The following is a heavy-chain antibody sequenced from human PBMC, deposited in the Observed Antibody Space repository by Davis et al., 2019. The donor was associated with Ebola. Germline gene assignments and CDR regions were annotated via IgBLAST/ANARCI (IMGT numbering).Heavy chain of an antibody. D-gene: IGHD3-10*01. Sequence: HSQTLSLTRSVSGDTVSNNRAAWNWTRQSPSRGLEWLGRTYYRSKWYNDYAVSVKSRITITPDTSKNQFSLQLNSVTPEDTAVYYCARLGSAGGSLDPWGQGTQVTVSS. J-gene: IGHJ5*02. CDR3: ARLGSAGGSLDP. CDR2: TYYRSKWYN. V-gene: IGHV6-1*01. CDR1: GDTVSNNRAA.